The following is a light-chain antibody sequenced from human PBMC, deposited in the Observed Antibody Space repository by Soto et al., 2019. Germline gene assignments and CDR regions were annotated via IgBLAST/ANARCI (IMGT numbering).Light chain of an antibody. J-gene: IGLJ3*02. CDR2: DVS. CDR1: SSDVGAYTY. Sequence: QSALTQPRSVSGSPGQSVTISCTGTSSDVGAYTYVSWYQQHPGKAPKLMIYDVSKRPSGVPDRFSGSKSGNTASLTISGLQADDEADYYCVLYMGSDINWVFGGGTKLTVL. CDR3: VLYMGSDINWV. V-gene: IGLV2-11*01.